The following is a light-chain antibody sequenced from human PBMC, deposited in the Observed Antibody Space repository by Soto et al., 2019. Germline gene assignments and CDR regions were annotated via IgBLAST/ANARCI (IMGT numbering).Light chain of an antibody. V-gene: IGLV2-14*01. J-gene: IGLJ1*01. CDR3: SSYTSSRTLDV. Sequence: QSVLTQPASVSGSPGQSITISCTGTSSDVGGYNYVSWYQQHPGKAPKLMIYDVSNRPSGVSNRFSGSKSGNTASLTISGLQAEDDADYYCSSYTSSRTLDVFGTGTKVTV. CDR1: SSDVGGYNY. CDR2: DVS.